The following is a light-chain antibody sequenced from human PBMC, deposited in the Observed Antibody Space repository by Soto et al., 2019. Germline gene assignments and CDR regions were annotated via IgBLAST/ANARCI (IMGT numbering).Light chain of an antibody. CDR2: DDS. J-gene: IGLJ1*01. Sequence: SYELTQPPSVSVAPGQTARITCGGKNIGSKSVHWYQQKPGQAPVLVVYDDSDRPSGIPERFSGSNSGNTATLTISRVEAGDEADYYCQVWDSSSDSYVFGTGTKVPVL. CDR3: QVWDSSSDSYV. CDR1: NIGSKS. V-gene: IGLV3-21*02.